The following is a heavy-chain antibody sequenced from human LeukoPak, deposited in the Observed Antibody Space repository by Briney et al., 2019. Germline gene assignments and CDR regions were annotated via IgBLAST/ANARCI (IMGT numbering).Heavy chain of an antibody. D-gene: IGHD3-22*01. J-gene: IGHJ6*03. CDR3: ARSPSSGVHYYYYYYMDV. CDR2: INHSGST. Sequence: PSETLSLTCAVYGGSFSGYYWSWIRQPPGKGLEWIGEINHSGSTNYNPSLKSRVTISVDTSKNQFSLKLSSVTAADTAVYYCARSPSSGVHYYYYYYMDVWGKGTTVTISS. CDR1: GGSFSGYY. V-gene: IGHV4-34*01.